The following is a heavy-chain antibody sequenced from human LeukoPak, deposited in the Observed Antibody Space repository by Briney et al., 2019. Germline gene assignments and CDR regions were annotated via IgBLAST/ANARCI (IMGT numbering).Heavy chain of an antibody. CDR2: IYTSGST. J-gene: IGHJ4*02. Sequence: SETLSLTCTVPGGSISSYYWSWVRQPAGKGLEWIGRIYTSGSTNYNPSLKSRVTMSVDTSKNQFSLKLSSVTAADTAVYYCARERPYGSGSYPKGSLRIDYWGQGTLVTVSS. CDR3: ARERPYGSGSYPKGSLRIDY. CDR1: GGSISSYY. D-gene: IGHD3-10*01. V-gene: IGHV4-4*07.